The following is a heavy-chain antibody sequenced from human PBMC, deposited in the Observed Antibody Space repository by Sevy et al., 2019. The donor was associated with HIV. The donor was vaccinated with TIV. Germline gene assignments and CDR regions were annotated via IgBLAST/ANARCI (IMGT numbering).Heavy chain of an antibody. CDR2: ISGSGNTI. V-gene: IGHV3-48*03. J-gene: IGHJ4*02. CDR3: SRDLRLSGIYRSDY. D-gene: IGHD1-26*01. Sequence: GGSLRLSCAASEFTFNSYDMNWVRRAPGKGLEWISYISGSGNTIYYADSVKGRFTISRDNAKKSLSLQMNSLRAEDTAVYYCSRDLRLSGIYRSDYWGQGTLVTVSS. CDR1: EFTFNSYD.